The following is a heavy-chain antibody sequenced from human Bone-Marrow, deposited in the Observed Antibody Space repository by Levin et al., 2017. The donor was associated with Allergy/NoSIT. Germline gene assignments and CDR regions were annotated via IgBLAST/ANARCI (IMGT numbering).Heavy chain of an antibody. V-gene: IGHV3-30*04. J-gene: IGHJ4*02. D-gene: IGHD6-19*01. CDR1: GFTFKDYA. CDR2: ISFDGNKK. CDR3: GGGIAVAAYLEY. Sequence: QSGGSLRLSCTASGFTFKDYALHWVRQAPGKGLEWVAVISFDGNKKYYADSVKGRFTISRDNAKNTVYLQMNSLTSEDTAMYHCGGGIAVAAYLEYWGQGTLISVSS.